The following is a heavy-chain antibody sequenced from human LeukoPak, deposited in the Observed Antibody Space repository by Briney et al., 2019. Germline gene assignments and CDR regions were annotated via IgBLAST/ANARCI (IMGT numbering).Heavy chain of an antibody. J-gene: IGHJ5*02. V-gene: IGHV1-2*02. Sequence: GASVKVSCKASGYTFTGYYMHWVRQAPGQGLEWMGWINPNSGGTYYAQKFQGRVSMTRDTSISTAYMELSSLRSDDTAVYYCARDFGPIVVVPAAMPGWFDPWGQGTLVTVSS. CDR2: INPNSGGT. CDR1: GYTFTGYY. CDR3: ARDFGPIVVVPAAMPGWFDP. D-gene: IGHD2-2*01.